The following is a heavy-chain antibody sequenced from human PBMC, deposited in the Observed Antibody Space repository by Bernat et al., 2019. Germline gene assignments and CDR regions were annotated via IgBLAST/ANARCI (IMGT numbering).Heavy chain of an antibody. V-gene: IGHV3-21*01. Sequence: EVQLVESGGGLVKPGGSLRLSFAASGFTFSSYSMNGVRQAPGKGLEWVSSISSSSSYIYYEDSVKGRFNISRDNAKNSLYLQMNSLRAEDTAVYYCARAGSITMVRGVIISYYYYGMDVWGQGTTVTVSS. CDR3: ARAGSITMVRGVIISYYYYGMDV. J-gene: IGHJ6*02. CDR2: ISSSSSYI. CDR1: GFTFSSYS. D-gene: IGHD3-10*01.